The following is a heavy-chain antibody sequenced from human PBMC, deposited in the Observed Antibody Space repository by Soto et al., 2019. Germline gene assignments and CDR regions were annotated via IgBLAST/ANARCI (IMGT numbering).Heavy chain of an antibody. Sequence: GGSLRLSCAASGFTFDDYAMHWVRQAPGKGLEWVSGISWNSGSIGYADSVKGRFTISRDNAKNSLYLQMNSLRAEDTALYYCAKGYDYGDSGYDAFDIWGQGTMVTVSS. CDR2: ISWNSGSI. V-gene: IGHV3-9*01. CDR3: AKGYDYGDSGYDAFDI. J-gene: IGHJ3*02. D-gene: IGHD4-17*01. CDR1: GFTFDDYA.